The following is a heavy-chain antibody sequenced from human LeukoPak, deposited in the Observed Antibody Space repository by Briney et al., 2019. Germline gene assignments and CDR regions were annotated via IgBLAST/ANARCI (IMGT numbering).Heavy chain of an antibody. V-gene: IGHV3-21*01. J-gene: IGHJ4*02. D-gene: IGHD6-13*01. CDR2: ISSSSSYI. CDR1: GFTFSSYS. CDR3: ARVGQRSSWYMNY. Sequence: GGSLRLSCAASGFTFSSYSMNWVRQAPGKGLEWVSSISSSSSYIYYADSVKGRFTISRDNAKNSLYLQMNSLRAEDTAVYYCARVGQRSSWYMNYWGQGTLVTVSS.